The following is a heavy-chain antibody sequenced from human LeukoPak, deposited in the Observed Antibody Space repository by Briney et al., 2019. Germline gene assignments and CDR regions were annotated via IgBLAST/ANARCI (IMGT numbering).Heavy chain of an antibody. CDR3: ARADGSGEF. V-gene: IGHV1-69*04. J-gene: IGHJ4*02. CDR2: IIPILGIA. D-gene: IGHD3-10*01. Sequence: GASVKVSCKASGGTFSSYAISWVRQAPGQGLEWMGRIIPILGIANYAQKFQGRVTITADKSTSTAYLELSSLRSEDTAVYYCARADGSGEFWGQGTLVTVSS. CDR1: GGTFSSYA.